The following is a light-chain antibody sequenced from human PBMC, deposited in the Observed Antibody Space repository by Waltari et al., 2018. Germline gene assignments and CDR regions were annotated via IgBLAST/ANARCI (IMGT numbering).Light chain of an antibody. CDR3: QQYYTSPYT. CDR2: WAL. Sequence: DIVMTQSPDSLAVSLGERATINCKSSQSVLYSPQNKNYLAWYQQKPGQPPKLLIYWALTRESWVPDRFSGSGSGTDFTLTIDSLQAEDVAVYYCQQYYTSPYTFGQGTKLEIK. CDR1: QSVLYSPQNKNY. J-gene: IGKJ2*01. V-gene: IGKV4-1*01.